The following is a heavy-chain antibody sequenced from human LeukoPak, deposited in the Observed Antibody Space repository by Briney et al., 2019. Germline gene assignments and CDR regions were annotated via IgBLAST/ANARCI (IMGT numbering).Heavy chain of an antibody. CDR2: INPNSGGT. Sequence: ASVKVSCKASGYTFTGYYMHWVRQAPGQGLEWMGRINPNSGGTNYAQKFRGRVTMTRDTSISTAYMELSRLRSDDTAVYYCARGRLSIAAAGHLLAYWGQGTLVTVSS. CDR1: GYTFTGYY. CDR3: ARGRLSIAAAGHLLAY. J-gene: IGHJ4*02. D-gene: IGHD6-13*01. V-gene: IGHV1-2*06.